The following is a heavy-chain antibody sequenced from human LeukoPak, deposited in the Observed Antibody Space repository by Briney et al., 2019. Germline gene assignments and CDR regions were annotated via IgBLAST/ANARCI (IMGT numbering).Heavy chain of an antibody. J-gene: IGHJ3*02. Sequence: RASVKVSCKTSGYTFIVYGISWVRQAPGQGLEWMGGIIPIFGTANYAQKFQGRVTITADKSTSTAYMELSSLRSEDTAVYYCARESRTYLDAFDIWGQGTMVTVSS. CDR2: IIPIFGTA. V-gene: IGHV1-69*06. CDR3: ARESRTYLDAFDI. CDR1: GYTFIVYG.